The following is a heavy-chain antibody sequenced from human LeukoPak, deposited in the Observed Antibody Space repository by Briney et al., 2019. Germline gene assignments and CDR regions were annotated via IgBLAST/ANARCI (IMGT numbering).Heavy chain of an antibody. V-gene: IGHV4-61*02. CDR1: GASISSAYYY. Sequence: KSSETLSLTCTVSGASISSAYYYWTWIRQPAGKGLEWIGRIHVTGRTDYNPSLKSRVTISLDTAKNQFALQLTSLSAADTAMYYCARGHTGQNWFDPWGQGTLVTVSS. D-gene: IGHD2-8*02. CDR3: ARGHTGQNWFDP. CDR2: IHVTGRT. J-gene: IGHJ5*02.